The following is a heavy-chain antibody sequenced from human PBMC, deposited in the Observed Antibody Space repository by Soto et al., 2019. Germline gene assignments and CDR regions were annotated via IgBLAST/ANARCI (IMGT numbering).Heavy chain of an antibody. CDR2: ISYDGSNK. J-gene: IGHJ4*02. CDR1: GFTFSSYA. D-gene: IGHD6-19*01. Sequence: QVQLVESGGGVVQPGRSLRLSCAASGFTFSSYAMHWVRQAPGKGLHWVAVISYDGSNKYYADSVKGRFTISRDNSKHTLYLKMNCLRADDTAVYYCARDPGGIAVAGFFDYWGQGTLVTVSS. V-gene: IGHV3-30-3*01. CDR3: ARDPGGIAVAGFFDY.